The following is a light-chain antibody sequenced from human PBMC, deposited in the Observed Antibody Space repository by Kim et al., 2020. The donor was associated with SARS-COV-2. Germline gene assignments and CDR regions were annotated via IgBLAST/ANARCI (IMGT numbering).Light chain of an antibody. Sequence: APGKTARLTCGGNNIGSKSVHWYQQKPGQAPVLVIYYDSDRPSGIPERFSGSNSGNTATLTISRVEAGDEADYYCQVWDSSSDHPVCGGGTHLTVL. J-gene: IGLJ3*02. CDR1: NIGSKS. CDR3: QVWDSSSDHPV. CDR2: YDS. V-gene: IGLV3-21*04.